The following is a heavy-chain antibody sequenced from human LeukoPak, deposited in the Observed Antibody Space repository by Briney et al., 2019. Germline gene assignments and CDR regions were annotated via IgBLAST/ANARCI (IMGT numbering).Heavy chain of an antibody. V-gene: IGHV3-53*01. CDR1: GFTVSSNY. Sequence: GGSLRLSCAAFGFTVSSNYMSWVRQAPGKGLEWVSVIYSGGSTYYADSVKGRFTISRDNSKNTLYLQMNSLRAEDTAVYYCARDPESLGYFQDWGQGTLVTVSS. CDR3: ARDPESLGYFQD. J-gene: IGHJ1*01. CDR2: IYSGGST. D-gene: IGHD3-16*01.